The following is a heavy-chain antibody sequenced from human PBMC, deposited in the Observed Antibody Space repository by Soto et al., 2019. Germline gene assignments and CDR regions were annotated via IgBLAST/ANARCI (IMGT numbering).Heavy chain of an antibody. D-gene: IGHD4-17*01. V-gene: IGHV6-1*01. CDR2: TYYRSKWYN. Sequence: SQTLSLTCAISGDSVSSNSAAWNWIRQSPSRGLEWLGRTYYRSKWYNDYAVSVKSRITINPDTSKYQFSLQLNSVTPEDTAVYYCASSGSTTVVRARAFDIWGQGTMVTVSS. J-gene: IGHJ3*02. CDR3: ASSGSTTVVRARAFDI. CDR1: GDSVSSNSAA.